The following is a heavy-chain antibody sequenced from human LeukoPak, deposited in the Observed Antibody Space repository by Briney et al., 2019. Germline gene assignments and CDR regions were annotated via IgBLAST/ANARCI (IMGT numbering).Heavy chain of an antibody. D-gene: IGHD3-22*01. Sequence: PGGSLRLSCAASGVTLSSYAMNWVRQAPGKGLEWVSAISGSGGSTYYADSVKGRFTISRDNSKNTLYLQMNSLRAEDTAVYYCAKDHYDSSGYYYGFDYWGQGTLVTVSS. CDR1: GVTLSSYA. V-gene: IGHV3-23*01. J-gene: IGHJ4*02. CDR3: AKDHYDSSGYYYGFDY. CDR2: ISGSGGST.